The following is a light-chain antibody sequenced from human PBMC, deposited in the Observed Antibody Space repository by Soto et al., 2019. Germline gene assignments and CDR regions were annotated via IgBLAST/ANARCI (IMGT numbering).Light chain of an antibody. CDR3: CSYAGTYTHYV. CDR1: SSDVGGYNF. J-gene: IGLJ1*01. CDR2: DVN. Sequence: QSVLTQPRSVSGSPVQSVTISCTGTSSDVGGYNFVSWYQQHPGKAPKLMIYDVNKRPSGVPGRFSGSKSGNTASLTISGLQAEDEADYYCCSYAGTYTHYVFGTGTKLTVL. V-gene: IGLV2-11*01.